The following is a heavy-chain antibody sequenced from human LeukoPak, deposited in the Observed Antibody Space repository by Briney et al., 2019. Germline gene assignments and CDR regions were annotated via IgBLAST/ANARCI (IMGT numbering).Heavy chain of an antibody. Sequence: PGGSLRLSCAASGFTVSSSFMSWVRQAPGKGLEWVSVIYSGGTTYYAESVKGRFTISRDNSKNTLYLQMSSLRAEDTAMYYCARSPPSDSNYGFLTYYYYYYMDVWGKGTTVTVSS. CDR2: IYSGGTT. CDR3: ARSPPSDSNYGFLTYYYYYYMDV. V-gene: IGHV3-53*01. D-gene: IGHD4-11*01. J-gene: IGHJ6*03. CDR1: GFTVSSSF.